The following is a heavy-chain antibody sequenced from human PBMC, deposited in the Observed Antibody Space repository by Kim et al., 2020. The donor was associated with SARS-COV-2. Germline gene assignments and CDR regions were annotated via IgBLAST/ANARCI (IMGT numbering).Heavy chain of an antibody. CDR1: GFTFSSYA. V-gene: IGHV3-23*01. CDR3: AKGGVDFWSGYYTVDYYYMDV. D-gene: IGHD3-3*01. Sequence: GGSLRLSCAASGFTFSSYAMSWVRQAPGKGLEWVSAISGSGGSTYYADSVKGRFTISRDNSKNTLYLQMNSLRAEDTAVYYCAKGGVDFWSGYYTVDYYYMDVWGKGTTVTVSS. J-gene: IGHJ6*03. CDR2: ISGSGGST.